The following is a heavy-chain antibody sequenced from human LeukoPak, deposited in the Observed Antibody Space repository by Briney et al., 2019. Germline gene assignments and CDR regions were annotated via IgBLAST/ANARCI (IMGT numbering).Heavy chain of an antibody. Sequence: SQTLSLTCTVSGFSISSGSHDWRGLRQPAGKGLEWIGRIYTSGSTNYNPSLKSRVTISVDTSKNHFSLKLSSVTAADTAVYYCARVTGLYRYGHYYFDYWGQGTLVTVSS. J-gene: IGHJ4*02. CDR2: IYTSGST. CDR1: GFSISSGSHD. CDR3: ARVTGLYRYGHYYFDY. D-gene: IGHD5-18*01. V-gene: IGHV4-61*02.